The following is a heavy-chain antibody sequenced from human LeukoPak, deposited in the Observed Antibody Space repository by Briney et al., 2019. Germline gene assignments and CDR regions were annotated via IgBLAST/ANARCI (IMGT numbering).Heavy chain of an antibody. CDR1: GFNFSNYA. CDR2: INNNGENT. Sequence: GGSLRPSCAASGFNFSNYAMQWVRQAPGKGLEYVSGINNNGENTYYANSVKGRFTISRDNSKKTMYLQMGSLRAEDMAVYYCARVSTEAYWGQGTLVTVSP. J-gene: IGHJ4*02. CDR3: ARVSTEAY. V-gene: IGHV3-64*01. D-gene: IGHD1-1*01.